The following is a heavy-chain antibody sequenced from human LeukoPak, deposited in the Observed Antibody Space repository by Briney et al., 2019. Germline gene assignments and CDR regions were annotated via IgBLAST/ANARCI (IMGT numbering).Heavy chain of an antibody. J-gene: IGHJ4*02. CDR1: GFTFSDYA. CDR2: ISASGGST. Sequence: GGSLRLSCAASGFTFSDYAMSWVRQAPGKGLEWVSSISASGGSTYYADSVKGRFTISRDNSKNTLYLQMNSLRAEDTAVYYCAKRSGYTTGWFFDFWGQGTLVTVSS. D-gene: IGHD6-19*01. CDR3: AKRSGYTTGWFFDF. V-gene: IGHV3-23*01.